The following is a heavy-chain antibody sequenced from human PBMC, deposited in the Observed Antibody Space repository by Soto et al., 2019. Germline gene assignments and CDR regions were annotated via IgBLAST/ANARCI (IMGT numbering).Heavy chain of an antibody. CDR2: IRSSGDRT. J-gene: IGHJ6*02. Sequence: GGSLRLSCAASGFTFSSYAMSWVRQAPGKGLEWVSVIRSSGDRTYYADSVKGRFTISRDNSKNTLYMQMNSLRAEDTAVYYCAKQQGPGPPYYYAMHVWGQGTTVTVSS. V-gene: IGHV3-23*01. CDR3: AKQQGPGPPYYYAMHV. CDR1: GFTFSSYA.